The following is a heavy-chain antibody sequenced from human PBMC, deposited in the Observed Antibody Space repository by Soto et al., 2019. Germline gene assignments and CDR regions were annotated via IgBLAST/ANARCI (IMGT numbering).Heavy chain of an antibody. V-gene: IGHV3-23*01. Sequence: PGGSLRLSCAASGFTFSSYAMSWVRQAPGKGLEWVSAVSTTGAFTYYADTVKGRFTISRDNSKNTLYLQMISLRAEDTALYYCAKDPNQLLSPYFDNWGQGTLVTVSS. D-gene: IGHD2-2*01. CDR2: VSTTGAFT. J-gene: IGHJ4*02. CDR1: GFTFSSYA. CDR3: AKDPNQLLSPYFDN.